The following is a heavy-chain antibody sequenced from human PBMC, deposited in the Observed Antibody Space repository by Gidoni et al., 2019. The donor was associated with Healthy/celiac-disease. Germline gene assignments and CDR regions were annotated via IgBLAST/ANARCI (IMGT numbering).Heavy chain of an antibody. J-gene: IGHJ5*02. D-gene: IGHD1-20*01. CDR2: IYYSGST. V-gene: IGHV4-59*01. Sequence: QVQLQESGPGLVKPSETLSLTCTVSGGSISSYYWSWIRQPPGKGLEWIGYIYYSGSTNYNPSLKSRVTISVDTSKNQFSLKLSSVTAADTAVYYCARTTITGRTGRFDPWGQGTLVTVSS. CDR3: ARTTITGRTGRFDP. CDR1: GGSISSYY.